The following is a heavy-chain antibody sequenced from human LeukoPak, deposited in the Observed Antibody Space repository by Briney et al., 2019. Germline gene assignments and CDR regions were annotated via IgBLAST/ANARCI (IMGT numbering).Heavy chain of an antibody. CDR2: INPNSGGT. D-gene: IGHD5-24*01. J-gene: IGHJ4*02. Sequence: GASVKVSCKASGYTFTCYYMHWVRQAPGQGLEWMGWINPNSGGTNYAQKFQGRVTMTRDTSISTAYMELSRLRSDDTAVYYCASVMNRDGYNYFYFDYWGQGTLVTVSS. CDR3: ASVMNRDGYNYFYFDY. V-gene: IGHV1-2*02. CDR1: GYTFTCYY.